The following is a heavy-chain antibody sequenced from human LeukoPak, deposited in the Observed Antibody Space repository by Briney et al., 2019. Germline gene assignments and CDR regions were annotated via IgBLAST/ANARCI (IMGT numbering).Heavy chain of an antibody. CDR2: INPSGGST. V-gene: IGHV1-46*01. J-gene: IGHJ5*02. Sequence: GASVKVSCKASGYTFTSYGISWVRQAPGQGLEWMGIINPSGGSTSYAQKFQGRVTMTRDTSTSTVYMELSSLRSEDTAVYYCARDFTTYYDFWSGYSGHNWFDPWGQGTLVTVSS. D-gene: IGHD3-3*01. CDR3: ARDFTTYYDFWSGYSGHNWFDP. CDR1: GYTFTSYG.